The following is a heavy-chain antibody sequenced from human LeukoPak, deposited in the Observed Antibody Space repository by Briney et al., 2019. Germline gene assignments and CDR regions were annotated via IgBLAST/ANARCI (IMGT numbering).Heavy chain of an antibody. Sequence: EASVKVSCKASGYTFTSYGISWVRQAPGQGLEWMGWISAYNGNTNYAQKLQGRVTMTTDTSTSTAYMELRSLRSDDTAVYYCARDIVVVVAATPVDWFDPWGQGTLVTVSS. J-gene: IGHJ5*02. D-gene: IGHD2-15*01. CDR3: ARDIVVVVAATPVDWFDP. CDR2: ISAYNGNT. CDR1: GYTFTSYG. V-gene: IGHV1-18*01.